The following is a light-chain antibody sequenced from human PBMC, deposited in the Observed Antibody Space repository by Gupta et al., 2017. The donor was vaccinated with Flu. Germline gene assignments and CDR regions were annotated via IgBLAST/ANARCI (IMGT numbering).Light chain of an antibody. CDR1: RTDIGSYDL. CDR2: EVN. CDR3: SSYTRRSTPMI. J-gene: IGLJ2*01. Sequence: QSALTQPASVSGSPGQSITISCTGTRTDIGSYDLVSWYQQHPGKAPRLIISEVNNRPSGVSNRFSGSKSGNTASLTISGLQSEDEADYYCSSYTRRSTPMIFGGGTKMTVL. V-gene: IGLV2-14*02.